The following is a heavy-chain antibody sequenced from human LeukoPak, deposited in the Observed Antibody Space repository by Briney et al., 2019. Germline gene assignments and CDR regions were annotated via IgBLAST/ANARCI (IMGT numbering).Heavy chain of an antibody. Sequence: PGRSLRLSCAASGFTFDDYAMHWVRQAPGKGLEWVSGISWNSGSIGYADSVKGRFTISRDNAKNSLYLQMNSLRAEDTAVYYCARDHHRRLYDSQARDTFDIWGQGTMVTVSS. CDR1: GFTFDDYA. J-gene: IGHJ3*02. V-gene: IGHV3-9*01. CDR2: ISWNSGSI. D-gene: IGHD3-22*01. CDR3: ARDHHRRLYDSQARDTFDI.